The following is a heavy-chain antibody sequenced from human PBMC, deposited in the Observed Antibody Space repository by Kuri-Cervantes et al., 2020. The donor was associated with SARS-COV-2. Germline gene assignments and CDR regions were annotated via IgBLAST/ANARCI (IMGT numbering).Heavy chain of an antibody. V-gene: IGHV1-18*04. CDR1: GYTFTSYG. CDR3: ARDPPTYYYDSSGYVSAFDI. CDR2: ISAYNGNT. J-gene: IGHJ3*02. D-gene: IGHD3-22*01. Sequence: GGSLRLSCKASGYTFTSYGISWVRQAPGQGLEWMGWISAYNGNTNYAQKLQGRVTMTTDTSTSTAHMELRSLRSDDTAVYYCARDPPTYYYDSSGYVSAFDIWGQGTMVTVSS.